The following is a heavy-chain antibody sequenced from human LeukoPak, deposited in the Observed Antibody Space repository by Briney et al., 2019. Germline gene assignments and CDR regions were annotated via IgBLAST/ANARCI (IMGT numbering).Heavy chain of an antibody. CDR2: ISSNGGST. CDR3: ARFYDSSGYFDY. Sequence: PGTSLRLSCAASGFTFSSYAMHWVRQAPGKGLEYGSAISSNGGSTYYANSVKGRFTISRYNSKNTLYLQMGSLRAEDMAVYYCARFYDSSGYFDYWGQGTLVTVSS. D-gene: IGHD3-22*01. CDR1: GFTFSSYA. J-gene: IGHJ4*02. V-gene: IGHV3-64*01.